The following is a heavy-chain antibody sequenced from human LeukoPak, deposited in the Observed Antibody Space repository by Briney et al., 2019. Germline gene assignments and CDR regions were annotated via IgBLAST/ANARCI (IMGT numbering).Heavy chain of an antibody. Sequence: SETLSLTCTVSGGSITNYYWTWIRQPPGKELEWIGFIYYSGSTNYSPSLKSRVTISVDTSKNQFSLKLSSVTAADTSVYYCASRRPGAHQNYWYFDLWGRGTLVTVSS. CDR1: GGSITNYY. J-gene: IGHJ2*01. V-gene: IGHV4-59*12. CDR2: IYYSGST. CDR3: ASRRPGAHQNYWYFDL. D-gene: IGHD3-10*01.